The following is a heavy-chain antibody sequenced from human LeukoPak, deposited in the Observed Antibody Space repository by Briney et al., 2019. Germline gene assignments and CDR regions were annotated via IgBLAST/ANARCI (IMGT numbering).Heavy chain of an antibody. D-gene: IGHD6-13*01. CDR3: ARNEGVSAAAGTVYFDY. V-gene: IGHV1-18*01. Sequence: ASVTVSCKASGYTFNSYGISWVRQAPGQGLEWMGLISAYNGNRNYAQTLQGRVTMTTDTSTTTAYMELRSLRSDDTAVYYCARNEGVSAAAGTVYFDYWGQGTLVTVSS. CDR1: GYTFNSYG. J-gene: IGHJ4*02. CDR2: ISAYNGNR.